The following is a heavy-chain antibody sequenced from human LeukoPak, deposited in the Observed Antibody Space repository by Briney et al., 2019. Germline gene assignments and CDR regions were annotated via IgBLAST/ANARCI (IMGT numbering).Heavy chain of an antibody. Sequence: GGSLRLSCAASGFTFSSYWMHWVRQAPGKGLVWVSAISTSGGSTYYADSVKGRFTISRDNSKNTLFLQMNSLRAEDTATYYCAKEGSPGFGDFYFYYMDVWGKGTTVTVSS. D-gene: IGHD3-10*01. CDR1: GFTFSSYW. J-gene: IGHJ6*03. CDR3: AKEGSPGFGDFYFYYMDV. CDR2: ISTSGGST. V-gene: IGHV3-23*01.